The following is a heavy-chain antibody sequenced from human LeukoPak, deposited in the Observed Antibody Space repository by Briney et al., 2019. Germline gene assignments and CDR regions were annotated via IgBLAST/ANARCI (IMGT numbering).Heavy chain of an antibody. V-gene: IGHV3-21*01. CDR3: ARTGYSSSWYGGGAAFDI. CDR1: GFTFSSYS. J-gene: IGHJ3*02. D-gene: IGHD6-13*01. Sequence: PGGSLRLSCAASGFTFSSYSMNWVRQAPGKGLEWVSSISSSSSYIYYADSVKGRFTISRDNAKNSLYLQMNSLRAEDTAVYYCARTGYSSSWYGGGAAFDIWGQGTMVTVSS. CDR2: ISSSSSYI.